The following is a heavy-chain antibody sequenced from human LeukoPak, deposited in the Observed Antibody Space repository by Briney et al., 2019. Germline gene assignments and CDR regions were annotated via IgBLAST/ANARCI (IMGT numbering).Heavy chain of an antibody. J-gene: IGHJ4*02. CDR1: GGSISSGSYY. CDR3: ARGYDWLPAYFDY. D-gene: IGHD3-9*01. Sequence: SETLSLTCTVSGGSISSGSYYWSWIRQPAGKGLEWIGRIYTSGSTNYNPSLKSRVTISVDTSKNQFSLKLSSVTAADTAVYYCARGYDWLPAYFDYWGQGTLVTVSS. V-gene: IGHV4-61*02. CDR2: IYTSGST.